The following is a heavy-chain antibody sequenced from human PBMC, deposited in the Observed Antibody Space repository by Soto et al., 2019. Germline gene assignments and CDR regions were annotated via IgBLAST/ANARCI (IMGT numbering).Heavy chain of an antibody. J-gene: IGHJ6*04. Sequence: SLRLSCAASGFTVSSKYMSWVRQAPGKGLGWVSLIQSGGPTYYADSVKGRFTISRDTSENTVHLQMDSLRAEDTAVYYCARDDVLCDGGRCYGVPLDVWGKGNRVTFAS. D-gene: IGHD2-15*01. CDR2: IQSGGPT. V-gene: IGHV3-66*01. CDR1: GFTVSSKY. CDR3: ARDDVLCDGGRCYGVPLDV.